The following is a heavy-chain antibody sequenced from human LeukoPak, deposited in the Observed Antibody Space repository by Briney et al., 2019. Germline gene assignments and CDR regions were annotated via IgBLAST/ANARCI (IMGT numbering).Heavy chain of an antibody. Sequence: GGSLRLSCAASGFTFSNDWMHWVRHAPGKGLVWVSRINSDGSRTSYADSVKGRFTISRDNARNTLYVQLNSLRAEDTAVYYCARAVGATTYGNFEYWGQGTLVTVSS. D-gene: IGHD1-26*01. CDR3: ARAVGATTYGNFEY. J-gene: IGHJ4*02. CDR2: INSDGSRT. CDR1: GFTFSNDW. V-gene: IGHV3-74*01.